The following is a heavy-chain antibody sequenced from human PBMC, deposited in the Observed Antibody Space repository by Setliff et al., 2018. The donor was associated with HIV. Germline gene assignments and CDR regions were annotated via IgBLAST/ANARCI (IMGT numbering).Heavy chain of an antibody. CDR1: GYTFTSYD. CDR2: MNPNSGNT. V-gene: IGHV1-8*02. D-gene: IGHD6-19*01. J-gene: IGHJ4*02. Sequence: ASVKVSCKASGYTFTSYDINWVRQAPGQGLEWMGWMNPNSGNTGYARKFQGRITMTRNTSITTAYMELSSLGSEDTAVYYCARVIGYFSGWYLKYWGQGTQVTVSS. CDR3: ARVIGYFSGWYLKY.